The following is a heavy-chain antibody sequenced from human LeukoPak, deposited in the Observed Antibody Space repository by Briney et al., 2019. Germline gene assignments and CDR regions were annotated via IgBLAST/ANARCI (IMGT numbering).Heavy chain of an antibody. V-gene: IGHV4-59*11. CDR1: GASMSNHY. J-gene: IGHJ4*02. CDR2: VYDSKTT. CDR3: ATRPGGNKWYGVFDY. Sequence: PSETLSLTCSVSGASMSNHYWSWIRQPPGKGLEWIGYVYDSKTTNYNPSLNGRVTMSVDTSKNQFSLKLSSVTAADTALYYCATRPGGNKWYGVFDYWSRGTLVTVSS. D-gene: IGHD6-6*01.